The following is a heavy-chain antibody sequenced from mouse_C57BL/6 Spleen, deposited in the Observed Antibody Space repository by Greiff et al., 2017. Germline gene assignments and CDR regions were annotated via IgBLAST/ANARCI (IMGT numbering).Heavy chain of an antibody. V-gene: IGHV3-6*01. CDR3: ARLSNWVFDY. Sequence: EVKLMESGPGLVKPSQSLSLTCSVTGYSITSGYYWNWIRQFPGNKLEWMGYISYDGSNNYNPSLKNRISITRDTSKNQFFLKLNSVTTEDTATYYCARLSNWVFDYWGQGTTLTVSS. D-gene: IGHD4-1*01. CDR1: GYSITSGYY. CDR2: ISYDGSN. J-gene: IGHJ2*01.